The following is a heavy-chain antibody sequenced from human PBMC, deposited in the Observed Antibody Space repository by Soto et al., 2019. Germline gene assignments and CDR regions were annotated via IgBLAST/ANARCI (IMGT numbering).Heavy chain of an antibody. CDR1: GYTFTSYY. D-gene: IGHD6-13*01. CDR3: ARESTRAAAGTSSPVY. V-gene: IGHV1-46*03. CDR2: INPSGGST. J-gene: IGHJ4*02. Sequence: GASVKVSCKASGYTFTSYYMHWVRQAPGQGLEWMGIINPSGGSTSYAQKFQGRVTMTRDTSTSTVYMELSSLRSEDTAVYYCARESTRAAAGTSSPVYWGQGTLVTVSS.